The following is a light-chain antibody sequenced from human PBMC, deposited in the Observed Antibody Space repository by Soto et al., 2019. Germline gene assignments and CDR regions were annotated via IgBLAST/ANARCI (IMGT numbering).Light chain of an antibody. CDR1: QSINRW. J-gene: IGKJ2*01. Sequence: DIQVTQSPSTLSASVGDRVTITCRASQSINRWLAWYQQKPGKAPKLLIYKASTLESGVPSRFSGGGIGTEFSLSISSLQPDDFATYYCQQYSTYPYIFGQGTKVEIK. CDR2: KAS. CDR3: QQYSTYPYI. V-gene: IGKV1-5*03.